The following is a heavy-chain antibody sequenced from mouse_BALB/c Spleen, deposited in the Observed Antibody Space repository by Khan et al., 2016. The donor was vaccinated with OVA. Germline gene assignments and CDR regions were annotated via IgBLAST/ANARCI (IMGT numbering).Heavy chain of an antibody. CDR2: IWSAGST. D-gene: IGHD2-4*01. J-gene: IGHJ3*01. Sequence: QVQLKQSGPGLVQPSQSLSITCTVSGFSLNNYSVHWVRQSPGKGLEWLGVIWSAGSTDYNAAFISRLTIGKDNSRTQVLFKRNSLQPNDTAIYYGARRGYDYGRGALFAYWGQGTLVTVSA. CDR1: GFSLNNYS. V-gene: IGHV2-2*02. CDR3: ARRGYDYGRGALFAY.